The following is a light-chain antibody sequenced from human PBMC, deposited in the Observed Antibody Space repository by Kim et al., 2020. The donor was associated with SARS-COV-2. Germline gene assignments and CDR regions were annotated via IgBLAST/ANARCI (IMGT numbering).Light chain of an antibody. Sequence: GTPLPTPCTRTSRSIATNYVQWSHQPPATAPTTVIYEDNQSPSGFPDRFSGSIDSSSNSASLTISGLKTEDEADYYCQSYDSSNWVFGGGTKLTVL. V-gene: IGLV6-57*03. CDR1: SRSIATNY. J-gene: IGLJ3*02. CDR3: QSYDSSNWV. CDR2: EDN.